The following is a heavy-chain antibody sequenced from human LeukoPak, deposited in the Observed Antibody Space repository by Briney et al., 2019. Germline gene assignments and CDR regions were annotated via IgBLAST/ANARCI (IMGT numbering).Heavy chain of an antibody. D-gene: IGHD1-26*01. CDR3: ARHDSAVGALFI. CDR1: GGFINSYY. V-gene: IGHV4-59*08. J-gene: IGHJ4*02. CDR2: IYHSGRT. Sequence: SETLSLTCTVSGGFINSYYWSWIRQPPGKGLEWIGYIYHSGRTNYSPSLKSRVTISVDTSKNQFSLKLSSVTAADTAVYYCARHDSAVGALFIWGQGTLVTVSS.